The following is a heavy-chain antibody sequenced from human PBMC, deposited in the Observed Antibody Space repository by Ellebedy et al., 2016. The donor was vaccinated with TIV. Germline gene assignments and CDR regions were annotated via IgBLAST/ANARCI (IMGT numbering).Heavy chain of an antibody. V-gene: IGHV3-7*04. D-gene: IGHD3-10*01. J-gene: IGHJ4*02. CDR1: GFTFSRNW. CDR2: INQDGSAK. CDR3: ARYAVGAYYFDY. Sequence: GESLKISCAASGFTFSRNWMSWVRQAPGKGLEWVANINQDGSAKYYVDSVKGRFTISRDNAKKSLYLQMNSLRAEDTAIYYCARYAVGAYYFDYWGQGTLVTVSS.